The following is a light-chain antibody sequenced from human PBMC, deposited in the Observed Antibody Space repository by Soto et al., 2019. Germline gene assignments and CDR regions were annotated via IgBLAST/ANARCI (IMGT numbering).Light chain of an antibody. CDR1: QNVDNNY. Sequence: EVVLTQSPGTLSLSPGEGATLSCRASQNVDNNYLAWYQQRPGQPPRPLIYGASSRATGIPDRFSGSGSGTDFTLTVSRLEPEDFAVYYCQQYGRSPSWTFGQGTKVDIK. V-gene: IGKV3-20*01. CDR2: GAS. J-gene: IGKJ1*01. CDR3: QQYGRSPSWT.